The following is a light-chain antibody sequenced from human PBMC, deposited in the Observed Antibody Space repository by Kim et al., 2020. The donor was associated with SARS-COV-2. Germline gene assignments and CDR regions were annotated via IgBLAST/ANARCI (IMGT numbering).Light chain of an antibody. CDR1: SLRSYY. V-gene: IGLV3-19*01. J-gene: IGLJ1*01. CDR2: GKN. Sequence: LGQTVRITCQGDSLRSYYASWYQQKPGQAPVLVIYGKNNRPSGIPDRFSGSSSGNTSSLTITGAQAEDEADYYCNSRDSSGNHHYVFGTGAKVTVL. CDR3: NSRDSSGNHHYV.